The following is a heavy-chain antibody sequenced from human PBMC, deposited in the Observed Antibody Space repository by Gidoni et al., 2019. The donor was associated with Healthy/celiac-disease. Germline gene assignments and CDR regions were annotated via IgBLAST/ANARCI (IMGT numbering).Heavy chain of an antibody. D-gene: IGHD3-22*01. CDR2: ISSSSSTI. CDR3: ASYYYDSSGPYHVYFDY. V-gene: IGHV3-48*04. Sequence: EVQLVESGGGLVPPGGSLRLSCAASGFTFSSYSMNWVRQGPGKGLEWVSYISSSSSTIYYADSVKGRFTISRDNAKNSLYLQMNSLRAEDTAVYYCASYYYDSSGPYHVYFDYWGQGTLVTVSS. J-gene: IGHJ4*02. CDR1: GFTFSSYS.